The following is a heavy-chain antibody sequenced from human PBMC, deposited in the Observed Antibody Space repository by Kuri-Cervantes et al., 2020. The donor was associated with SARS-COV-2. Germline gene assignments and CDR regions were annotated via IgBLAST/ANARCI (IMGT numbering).Heavy chain of an antibody. J-gene: IGHJ6*03. D-gene: IGHD2/OR15-2a*01. Sequence: LSLTCAASGFTICSFAMHWVRQAPGKGLEWVAVISYDGSDKYYADSVKGRCVTSRDNSKNTLYLQMNSLRAEDTAMYYCARELIVSPGTYSMDVWGKGTTVTVSS. CDR1: GFTICSFA. CDR2: ISYDGSDK. CDR3: ARELIVSPGTYSMDV. V-gene: IGHV3-30*09.